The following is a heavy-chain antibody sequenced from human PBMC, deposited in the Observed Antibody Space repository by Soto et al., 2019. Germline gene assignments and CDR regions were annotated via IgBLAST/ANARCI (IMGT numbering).Heavy chain of an antibody. Sequence: ASVKVSCKASGYTFTGYYMHWVRQAPGQGLEWMGWINPNSGGTNYAQKFQGRVTMTRDTSISTAYMELSRLRSDDTAVYYCATNPSSSRGAEYYYYGMDVWGQGTTVTV. J-gene: IGHJ6*02. CDR1: GYTFTGYY. CDR3: ATNPSSSRGAEYYYYGMDV. V-gene: IGHV1-2*02. D-gene: IGHD6-6*01. CDR2: INPNSGGT.